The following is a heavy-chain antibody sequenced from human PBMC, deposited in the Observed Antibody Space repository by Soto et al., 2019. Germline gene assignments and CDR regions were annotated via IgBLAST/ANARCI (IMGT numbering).Heavy chain of an antibody. J-gene: IGHJ3*02. Sequence: PSETLSLTCTVSGGSLSSSSSYYWALIRQPPGKGLEWIGSVYYNGKTYFNPSLKSRVAMSVDTSNNQFSLRLASVTAADTAVYFCAGSLPLFDAFDIWGHGTTVTVSS. V-gene: IGHV4-39*01. CDR3: AGSLPLFDAFDI. CDR2: VYYNGKT. CDR1: GGSLSSSSSYY.